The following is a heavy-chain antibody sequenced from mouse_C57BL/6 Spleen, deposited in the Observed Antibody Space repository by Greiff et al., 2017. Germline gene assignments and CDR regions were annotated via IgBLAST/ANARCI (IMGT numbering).Heavy chain of an antibody. CDR3: ARGIYYDYDGPWYFDV. CDR1: GYSITSGYY. V-gene: IGHV3-6*01. J-gene: IGHJ1*03. CDR2: ISYDGSN. Sequence: EVQLQESGPGLVKPSQSLSLTCSVTGYSITSGYYWNWIRQFPGNKLEWMGYISYDGSNNYNPSLKNRISITRDTSKNQFFLKLNSVTTEDTATYYGARGIYYDYDGPWYFDVWGTGTTVTVSS. D-gene: IGHD2-4*01.